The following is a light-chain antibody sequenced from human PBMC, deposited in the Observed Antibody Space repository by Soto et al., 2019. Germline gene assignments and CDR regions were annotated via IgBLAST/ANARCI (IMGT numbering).Light chain of an antibody. J-gene: IGKJ1*01. Sequence: IVLTQSPGTLSLSPGERVTLSCMASQSVSSSQLAWYQQKPGQAPRLLIYGASSRATGIPDRFSGSGSGTEFTLTIGSLQSEDSAVYYCQQYGSSGTFGQGTKVDIK. CDR3: QQYGSSGT. CDR2: GAS. CDR1: QSVSSSQ. V-gene: IGKV3-20*01.